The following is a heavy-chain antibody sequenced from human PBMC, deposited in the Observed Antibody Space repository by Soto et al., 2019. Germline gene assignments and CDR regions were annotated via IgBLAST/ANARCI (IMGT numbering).Heavy chain of an antibody. V-gene: IGHV4-59*01. CDR3: ARGEYGSSWTSL. CDR2: IYYSGST. CDR1: GGSISSYY. D-gene: IGHD6-13*01. Sequence: LSLTCTVSGGSISSYYCSWIRQPPGKGLEWIGYIYYSGSTNYNPSLKSRVTISVDTSKNQFSLKLSSVTAADTAVYYCARGEYGSSWTSLWGQGTTVTVSS. J-gene: IGHJ6*02.